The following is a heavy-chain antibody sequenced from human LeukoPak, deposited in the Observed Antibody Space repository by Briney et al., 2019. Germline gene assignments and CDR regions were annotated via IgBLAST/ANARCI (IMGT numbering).Heavy chain of an antibody. CDR1: GFTFSNYD. Sequence: GGSLRLSCAASGFTFSNYDMHWVRQATGKGLEWVSGFGVSGATYYSDSVKGRFTISRVDSKNSLYLQMNNLRAGDTALYYCARGRLVRGVMGGNWFDPWGQGTLVTVSS. CDR3: ARGRLVRGVMGGNWFDP. D-gene: IGHD3-10*01. V-gene: IGHV3-13*04. J-gene: IGHJ5*02. CDR2: FGVSGAT.